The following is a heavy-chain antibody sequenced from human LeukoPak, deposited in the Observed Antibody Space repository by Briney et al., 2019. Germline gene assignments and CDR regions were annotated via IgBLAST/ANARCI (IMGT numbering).Heavy chain of an antibody. V-gene: IGHV3-23*01. CDR2: ISGSGGST. J-gene: IGHJ6*02. CDR1: GFTFSDYY. Sequence: GGSLRLSCAASGFTFSDYYMSWVRQAPGKGLEWVSAISGSGGSTYYADSVKGRFTISRDNSKNTLYLQMNSLRAEDTAVHYCARGDSSWYSLYYYYGMDVWGQGTTVTVSS. CDR3: ARGDSSWYSLYYYYGMDV. D-gene: IGHD6-13*01.